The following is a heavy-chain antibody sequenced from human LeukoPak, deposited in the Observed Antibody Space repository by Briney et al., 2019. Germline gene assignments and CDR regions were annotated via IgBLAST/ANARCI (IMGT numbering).Heavy chain of an antibody. J-gene: IGHJ5*02. D-gene: IGHD4-23*01. CDR1: GGTFSSYA. CDR2: IIPIFGTA. V-gene: IGHV1-69*05. Sequence: ASVKVSCKASGGTFSSYAISWVRQAPGQGLEWMGGIIPIFGTANYAQKFQGRVTITTDESTSTAYMELSSLRSDDTAVYYCARGGNSNWFDPWGQGTLVTVSS. CDR3: ARGGNSNWFDP.